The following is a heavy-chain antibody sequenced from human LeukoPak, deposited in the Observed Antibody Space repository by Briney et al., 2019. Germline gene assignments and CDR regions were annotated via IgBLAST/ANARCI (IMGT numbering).Heavy chain of an antibody. D-gene: IGHD6-19*01. CDR1: GASISGSIYY. J-gene: IGHJ4*02. V-gene: IGHV4-39*01. CDR2: SYHNGGT. Sequence: SETLSLTCTVSGASISGSIYYWAWIRQPPGKGLEWIGSSYHNGGTYYNPSLKSRVTISVDTSKNQFSLKLSSVTAADTAVYYCARHAEQWLARGDFDYWGQGTLVTVSS. CDR3: ARHAEQWLARGDFDY.